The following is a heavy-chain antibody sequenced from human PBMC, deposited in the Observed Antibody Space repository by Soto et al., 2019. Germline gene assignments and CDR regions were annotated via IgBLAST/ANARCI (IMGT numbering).Heavy chain of an antibody. J-gene: IGHJ6*02. Sequence: ASVKVSCKGSGYSFTRYAIHWVRQAPGQSLEWMGWINAGGGGTKYSQKFQGRVTITRDTSASTAYMELSSLRSEDTAVYYCARVATAYYYYYGMDVWGQGTTVTVSS. V-gene: IGHV1-3*01. CDR1: GYSFTRYA. CDR2: INAGGGGT. CDR3: ARVATAYYYYYGMDV. D-gene: IGHD5-12*01.